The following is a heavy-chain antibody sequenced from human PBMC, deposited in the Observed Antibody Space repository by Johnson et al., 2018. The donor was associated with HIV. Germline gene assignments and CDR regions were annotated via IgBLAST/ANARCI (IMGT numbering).Heavy chain of an antibody. Sequence: QMQLVESGGGVVQPGRSLRLSCAASGFTFSSYAMHWVRQAPGKGLEWVAVISYDGSNKYYADSVKGRFTISRDNSKNTLYLQMNSLRAEDTAVFYCARGGLLWFGHHAEWGQGTMVTVSS. CDR1: GFTFSSYA. CDR3: ARGGLLWFGHHAE. CDR2: ISYDGSNK. J-gene: IGHJ3*01. D-gene: IGHD3-10*01. V-gene: IGHV3-30-3*01.